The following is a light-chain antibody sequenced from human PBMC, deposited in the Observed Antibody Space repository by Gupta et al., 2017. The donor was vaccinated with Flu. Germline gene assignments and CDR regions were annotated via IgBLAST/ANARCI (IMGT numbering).Light chain of an antibody. J-gene: IGKJ3*01. CDR3: KHYNSVSLFT. Sequence: DIQMTQSPSTLSASVGDRVTITCRASQNVRSWLAWYQQKPGKAPKLLIHTASSLHNGVPSRFSGSGSGTEFTLTISSLQPDDFGTYYCKHYNSVSLFTFGPGTTVEIK. CDR1: QNVRSW. V-gene: IGKV1-5*03. CDR2: TAS.